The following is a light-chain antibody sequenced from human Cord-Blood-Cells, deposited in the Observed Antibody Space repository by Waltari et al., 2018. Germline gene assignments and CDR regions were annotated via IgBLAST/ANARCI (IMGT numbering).Light chain of an antibody. Sequence: SALTQPASVSGSPGQSITTSCTGTSSDVGGYNLVSWDQQHPGKAPKLMIYEGSKRPSGVSNRFSGSKSGNTASLTISGLQAEDEADYYCCSYAGSSTWVFGGGTKLTVL. CDR1: SSDVGGYNL. CDR2: EGS. CDR3: CSYAGSSTWV. J-gene: IGLJ3*02. V-gene: IGLV2-23*01.